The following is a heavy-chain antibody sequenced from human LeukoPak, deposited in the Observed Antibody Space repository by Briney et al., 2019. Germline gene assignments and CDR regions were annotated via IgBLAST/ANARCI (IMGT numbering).Heavy chain of an antibody. Sequence: PSETLSLTCTVPGGSISSYYWSWIRQPAGKGLEWIGRIYTTGSTNYNPSLTSRVTMSVDTSKNQFSLKLSSVTAADTAVYYCARGESSGWYSSHLDYWGQGTMVTVSS. CDR1: GGSISSYY. V-gene: IGHV4-4*07. J-gene: IGHJ4*02. D-gene: IGHD6-19*01. CDR3: ARGESSGWYSSHLDY. CDR2: IYTTGST.